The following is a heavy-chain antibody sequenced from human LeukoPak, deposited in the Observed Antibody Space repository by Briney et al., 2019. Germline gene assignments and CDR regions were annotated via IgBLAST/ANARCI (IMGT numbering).Heavy chain of an antibody. CDR2: INHSGST. V-gene: IGHV4-34*09. J-gene: IGHJ6*02. CDR3: ARDLSNSYGMDV. CDR1: GGSFSGYY. Sequence: SETLSLTCAVYGGSFSGYYWSWIRQPPGKGLEWIGEINHSGSTYYNPSLKSRVTISVDTSKNQFSLKLSSVTAADTAVYYCARDLSNSYGMDVWGQGTTVTVSS.